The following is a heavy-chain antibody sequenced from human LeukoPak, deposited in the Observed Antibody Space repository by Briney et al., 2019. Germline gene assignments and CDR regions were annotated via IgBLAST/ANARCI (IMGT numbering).Heavy chain of an antibody. V-gene: IGHV3-71*01. J-gene: IGHJ4*02. CDR2: ITMKPNGGTT. CDR3: QQLVLGFY. D-gene: IGHD6-6*01. CDR1: GFTFSDYY. Sequence: PGGSLRLSCAASGFTFSDYYMSWVRQAPGKGLEWVGFITMKPNGGTTEKTTSVKGRFTISRDDSKSITYLQMNSLRAEDTAVYYCQQLVLGFYWGQGTLVTVSS.